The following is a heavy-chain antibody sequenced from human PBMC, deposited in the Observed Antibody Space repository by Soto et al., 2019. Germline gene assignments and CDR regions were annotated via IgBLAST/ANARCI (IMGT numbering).Heavy chain of an antibody. CDR2: IYYSGST. CDR3: AREGRARPYYYYGMDV. D-gene: IGHD6-6*01. CDR1: DGSIRGGGYY. V-gene: IGHV4-31*03. Sequence: PSETLSLTCTVSDGSIRGGGYYWSWIRKHPGKGLEWIGYIYYSGSTYYNPSLKSRVTISVGKSKNQFSLKLSSVTAADTAVYYCAREGRARPYYYYGMDVWGQGTTVTSP. J-gene: IGHJ6*02.